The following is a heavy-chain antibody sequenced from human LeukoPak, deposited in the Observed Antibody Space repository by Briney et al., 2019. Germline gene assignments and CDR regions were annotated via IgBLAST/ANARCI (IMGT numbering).Heavy chain of an antibody. CDR3: ARHFGDQEDAFDI. Sequence: SETLSLTCAVYGGSFSGYYWSWIRQPPGKGLEWIGEINHSGSTNYNPSLKSRVTISVDTSKNQFSLKLSSVTAADTAVYYCARHFGDQEDAFDIWGQGTMVTVSS. CDR1: GGSFSGYY. J-gene: IGHJ3*02. D-gene: IGHD2-21*02. V-gene: IGHV4-34*01. CDR2: INHSGST.